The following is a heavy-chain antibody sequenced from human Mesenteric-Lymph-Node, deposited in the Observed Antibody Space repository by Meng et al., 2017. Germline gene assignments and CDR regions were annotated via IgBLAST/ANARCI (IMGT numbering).Heavy chain of an antibody. CDR2: IDPNTGNP. CDR3: ARDSPLDGYSLLDY. V-gene: IGHV7-4-1*02. D-gene: IGHD5-24*01. J-gene: IGHJ4*02. CDR1: GYSFTSYA. Sequence: VRVVQSWSALKEPGASVNVSCRPSGYSFTSYAINWVRQAPGQGPDWMGWIDPNTGNPTYDQGFTGRFVFSLDTSVSTAYLQINSLRADDTAVYYCARDSPLDGYSLLDYWGQGTLVTVSS.